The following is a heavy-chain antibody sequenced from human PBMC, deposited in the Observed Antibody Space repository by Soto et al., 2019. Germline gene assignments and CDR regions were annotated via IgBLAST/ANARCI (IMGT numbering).Heavy chain of an antibody. Sequence: QVQLQESGPGLVKPSQTLSLTCTVSGGSISSGGYYWSWIRQHPGKGLEWIGYIYYSGSTYYNPSLKRRVTISVDTSKNQFSLKLSSVTAADTAVYYCARVLMTTVTNEAFDIWGQGTMVTVSS. D-gene: IGHD4-17*01. CDR1: GGSISSGGYY. V-gene: IGHV4-31*03. J-gene: IGHJ3*02. CDR3: ARVLMTTVTNEAFDI. CDR2: IYYSGST.